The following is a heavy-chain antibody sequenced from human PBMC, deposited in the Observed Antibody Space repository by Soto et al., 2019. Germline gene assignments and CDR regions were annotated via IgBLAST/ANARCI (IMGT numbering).Heavy chain of an antibody. J-gene: IGHJ4*02. D-gene: IGHD1-1*01. Sequence: KPSETLSLTCTASGGSISSYYWSWIRQPPGKGLEWIGYIYYSGSTNYNPSLKSRVTISVDTSKKQFSLKLSSVTAADTAVYYCARGVWVQRHIDYWGQGTLVTVSS. V-gene: IGHV4-59*01. CDR2: IYYSGST. CDR3: ARGVWVQRHIDY. CDR1: GGSISSYY.